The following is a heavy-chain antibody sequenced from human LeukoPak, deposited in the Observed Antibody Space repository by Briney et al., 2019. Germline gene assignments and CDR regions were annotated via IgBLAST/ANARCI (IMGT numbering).Heavy chain of an antibody. J-gene: IGHJ4*02. D-gene: IGHD1-1*01. CDR1: GFTFSSYA. CDR2: ISGSGGST. CDR3: AKDSGTSFTRYDYFDY. Sequence: PGGSLRLSCAASGFTFSSYAMSWVRQAPGKGLEWVSAISGSGGSTYYADSVKGRFTISRDNSKNTLYLQVNSLRTEDTAVYYCAKDSGTSFTRYDYFDYWGQGTLVTVSS. V-gene: IGHV3-23*01.